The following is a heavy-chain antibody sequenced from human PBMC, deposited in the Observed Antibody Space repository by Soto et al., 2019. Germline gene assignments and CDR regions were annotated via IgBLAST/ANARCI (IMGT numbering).Heavy chain of an antibody. V-gene: IGHV1-46*01. D-gene: IGHD3-22*01. Sequence: ASVKVSCKASGGTFSSYAISWVRQAPGQGLEWMGIINPSGGSTSYAQKFQGRVTMTRDTSTSTVYMELSSLRSEDTAVYYCAREKDYYDSSGYKPALFDYWGQGTLVTVSS. CDR3: AREKDYYDSSGYKPALFDY. CDR1: GGTFSSYA. CDR2: INPSGGST. J-gene: IGHJ4*02.